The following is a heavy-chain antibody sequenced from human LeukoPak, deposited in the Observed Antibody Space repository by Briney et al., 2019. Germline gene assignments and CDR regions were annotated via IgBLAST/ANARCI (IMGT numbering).Heavy chain of an antibody. Sequence: ASVKVSCKASGYTFTSYAMHWVRQAPGQRLEWMGWINTNTGNPTYAQGFTGRFVFSLDTSVSTAYLQISSLKAEDTAVYYCARSGYYDFWSGYYISDYWGQGTLVTVSS. CDR2: INTNTGNP. CDR1: GYTFTSYA. D-gene: IGHD3-3*01. CDR3: ARSGYYDFWSGYYISDY. V-gene: IGHV7-4-1*02. J-gene: IGHJ4*02.